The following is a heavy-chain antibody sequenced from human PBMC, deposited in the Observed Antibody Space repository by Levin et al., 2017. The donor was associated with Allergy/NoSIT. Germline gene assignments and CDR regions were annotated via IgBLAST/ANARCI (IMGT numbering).Heavy chain of an antibody. CDR1: GGSISTSNW. Sequence: TSETLSLTCTVSGGSISTSNWWSWVRQPPGKGLEWIGEIYHSGSTSYNPSPKSRVTISVDKSKNQFSLKLTSVTAADTAVYYCAREAYCSGGSCYSQAWFDPWGQGILVTVSS. V-gene: IGHV4-4*02. CDR3: AREAYCSGGSCYSQAWFDP. J-gene: IGHJ5*02. D-gene: IGHD2-15*01. CDR2: IYHSGST.